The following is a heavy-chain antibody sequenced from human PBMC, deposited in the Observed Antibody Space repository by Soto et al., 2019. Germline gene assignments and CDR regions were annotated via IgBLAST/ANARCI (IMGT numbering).Heavy chain of an antibody. CDR1: GFTVSSNY. J-gene: IGHJ2*01. CDR2: IYSGGST. Sequence: PGGSLRLSCAASGFTVSSNYMIWVRQAPGKGLEWVSVIYSGGSTYYADSVKGRFTISRDNSKNTLYLQMNSLRAEDTAVYYCARDPGYWYFDLWGRGTLVTVSS. CDR3: ARDPGYWYFDL. V-gene: IGHV3-53*01.